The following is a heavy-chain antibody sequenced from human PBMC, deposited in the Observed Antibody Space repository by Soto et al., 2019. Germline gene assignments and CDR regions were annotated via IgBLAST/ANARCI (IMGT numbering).Heavy chain of an antibody. CDR3: ARAADDVETAIWYYFDY. CDR1: GFTFSSYA. V-gene: IGHV3-30-3*01. CDR2: ISYDGSNK. D-gene: IGHD5-18*01. Sequence: QVQLVESGGGVVQPGRSLRLSCAASGFTFSSYAMHWVRQAPGKGLEWVAVISYDGSNKYYADSVKGRFTISRDNSKNTLYLQMNSLRAEDTAVYYCARAADDVETAIWYYFDYWGQGTLVPVSS. J-gene: IGHJ4*02.